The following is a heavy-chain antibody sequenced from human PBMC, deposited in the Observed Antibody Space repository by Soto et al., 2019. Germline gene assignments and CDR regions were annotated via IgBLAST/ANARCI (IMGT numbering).Heavy chain of an antibody. CDR3: ARATPGITIFGVVTPGNWFDP. CDR1: GGSISSYY. J-gene: IGHJ5*02. CDR2: IYYSGRT. V-gene: IGHV4-59*01. D-gene: IGHD3-3*01. Sequence: SETLSLTCTVSGGSISSYYWSWIRQPPGKGLEWIGYIYYSGRTNYNPSLKSRVTISVDTSKNQFSLKLSSVTAADTAVYYCARATPGITIFGVVTPGNWFDPWGQGTLVTVSS.